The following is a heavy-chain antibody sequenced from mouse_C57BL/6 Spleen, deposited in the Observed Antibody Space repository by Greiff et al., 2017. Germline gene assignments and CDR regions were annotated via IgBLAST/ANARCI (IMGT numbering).Heavy chain of an antibody. D-gene: IGHD2-3*01. CDR1: GYTFTGYW. CDR3: ARSDDGYFPWFAY. CDR2: ILPGSGST. V-gene: IGHV1-9*01. Sequence: VQLQQSGAELMKPGASVKLSCKATGYTFTGYWIEWVKQRPGHGLEWIGEILPGSGSTNYNEKFKGKATFTADTSSNTAYMQLSILTTEESAIYYCARSDDGYFPWFAYWGQGTLVTVSA. J-gene: IGHJ3*01.